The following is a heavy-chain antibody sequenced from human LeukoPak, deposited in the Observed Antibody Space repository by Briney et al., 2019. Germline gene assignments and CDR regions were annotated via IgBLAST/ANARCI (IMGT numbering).Heavy chain of an antibody. D-gene: IGHD1/OR15-1a*01. V-gene: IGHV3-48*01. J-gene: IGHJ6*02. Sequence: GGSLRLSCAGSGFTFSSYSMNSVRQAPGEGLEWVSYISGGGSTVYYADSVKRRFTISRDNAKKSRYLQMNRLRAEDTAVYYCVRDDTGTDQTYYGMDVWGQGTTVTVSS. CDR1: GFTFSSYS. CDR3: VRDDTGTDQTYYGMDV. CDR2: ISGGGSTV.